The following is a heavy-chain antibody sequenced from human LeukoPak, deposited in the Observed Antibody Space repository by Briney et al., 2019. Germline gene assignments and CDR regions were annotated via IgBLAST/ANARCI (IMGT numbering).Heavy chain of an antibody. CDR2: IYPGDSDT. CDR3: AKHTREGASDTPFDY. J-gene: IGHJ4*02. CDR1: GYSFTSYW. Sequence: GESLKISCKGSGYSFTSYWIGWVRQMPGEGLEWMGIIYPGDSDTRYSPSFQGQVTISADKSISTAYLQWSSLKASDTAMYYCAKHTREGASDTPFDYWGQGTLVIVSS. D-gene: IGHD2-15*01. V-gene: IGHV5-51*01.